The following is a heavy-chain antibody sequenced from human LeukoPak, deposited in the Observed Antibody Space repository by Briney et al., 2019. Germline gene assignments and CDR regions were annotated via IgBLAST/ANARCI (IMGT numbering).Heavy chain of an antibody. CDR3: ARGGNWGSPDY. Sequence: SETLSLTCTLSGGFISSDYWRWLRQSPGKGLEWVGYIYYSGTTSYNPSLKSRFTISLDTSNKQFSMKLSSVTAADTAVYYCARGGNWGSPDYWGQGTLVTVSS. D-gene: IGHD7-27*01. V-gene: IGHV4-59*01. J-gene: IGHJ4*02. CDR2: IYYSGTT. CDR1: GGFISSDY.